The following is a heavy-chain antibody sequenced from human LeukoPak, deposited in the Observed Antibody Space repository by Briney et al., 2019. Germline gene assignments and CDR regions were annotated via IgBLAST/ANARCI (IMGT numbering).Heavy chain of an antibody. J-gene: IGHJ4*02. CDR3: AREGGPYRPLDY. CDR2: GNLQGST. V-gene: IGHV4-4*02. Sequence: SGTLSLTCGVSGGSISNTNWWTWVRPPPGKGLEWIGEGNLQGSTNYNPSLKSRVAISVDKSENHISLKLTSVTAADTAVYYCAREGGPYRPLDYSGQGTLVTVAS. CDR1: GGSISNTNW.